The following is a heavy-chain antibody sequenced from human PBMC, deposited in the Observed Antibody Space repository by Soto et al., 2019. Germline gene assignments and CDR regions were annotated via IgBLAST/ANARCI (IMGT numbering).Heavy chain of an antibody. CDR3: ARCLFSEYSDSGGWYYFDS. CDR1: GGSFSSYS. CDR2: INHSGST. Sequence: QVQLQQWGAGLLKPSETLSLTCAVYGGSFSSYSWTWIRQSPGRGLGWIGQINHSGSTNYNPSLKRRVAISLLSSNNHFSLVLSSVTAADAAVYYCARCLFSEYSDSGGWYYFDSLGQGTVVTVSS. D-gene: IGHD3-10*01. V-gene: IGHV4-34*01. J-gene: IGHJ4*02.